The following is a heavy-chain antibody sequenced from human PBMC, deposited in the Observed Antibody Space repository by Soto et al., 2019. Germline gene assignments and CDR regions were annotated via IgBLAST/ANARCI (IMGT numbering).Heavy chain of an antibody. CDR1: GGSFSGYY. D-gene: IGHD3-16*02. CDR3: ARGFIRDFYFYYGLDV. CDR2: INHSGST. Sequence: SETLSLTCAVYGGSFSGYYWNWIRQPPGKGLEWIGEINHSGSTNYNPSLKSRVTISEDTSNNQFSLRLSSVTAADTAVYYCARGFIRDFYFYYGLDVWGQGTTVTVSS. V-gene: IGHV4-34*01. J-gene: IGHJ6*02.